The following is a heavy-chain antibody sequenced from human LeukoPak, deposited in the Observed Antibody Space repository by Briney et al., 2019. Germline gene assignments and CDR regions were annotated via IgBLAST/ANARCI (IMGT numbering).Heavy chain of an antibody. CDR3: ARGDPSSGWYVFDY. CDR1: GFTFSNYW. J-gene: IGHJ4*02. Sequence: GGSLRLSCVASGFTFSNYWMHWVRQPPGKGLVWVSRIYVDGRTTYYADSVKGRFTISRDNSKNTLYLQMNSLRAEDTAVYYCARGDPSSGWYVFDYWGQGTLVTVSS. D-gene: IGHD6-19*01. CDR2: IYVDGRTT. V-gene: IGHV3-74*01.